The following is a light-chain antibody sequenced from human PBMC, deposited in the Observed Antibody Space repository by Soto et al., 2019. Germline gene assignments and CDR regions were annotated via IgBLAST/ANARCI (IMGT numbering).Light chain of an antibody. CDR3: QQYYRYPPP. Sequence: DIQMTQSPSTLSASVGDRVTITCRASQSISTALAWWQQKPGKAPNLLIYTVSTLESGVPSRFSASGSGAEFTLTVSSLQPDDFATYYCQQYYRYPPPFGGGTKVEIK. V-gene: IGKV1-5*03. J-gene: IGKJ4*01. CDR1: QSISTA. CDR2: TVS.